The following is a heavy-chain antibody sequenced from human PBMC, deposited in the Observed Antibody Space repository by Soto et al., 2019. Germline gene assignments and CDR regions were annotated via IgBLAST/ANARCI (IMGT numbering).Heavy chain of an antibody. J-gene: IGHJ4*02. CDR3: ARVPPWGNSAGDYYIQHYDS. CDR1: GFTFTSYA. V-gene: IGHV1-3*01. CDR2: INGGSGNT. Sequence: PSVKVSCKSSGFTFTSYAIHWLRQAPGQRPQWMGWINGGSGNTKYSQDFQGRVTFTRDTFATTAYLELSSLRSEDTAVYYCARVPPWGNSAGDYYIQHYDSWGQGTPVTVSS. D-gene: IGHD3-10*01.